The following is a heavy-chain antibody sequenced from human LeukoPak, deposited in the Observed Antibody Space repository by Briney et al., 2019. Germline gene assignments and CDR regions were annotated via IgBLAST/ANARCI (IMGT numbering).Heavy chain of an antibody. J-gene: IGHJ4*02. V-gene: IGHV3-21*01. Sequence: GGSLRLSCAASGFTFSSYSMNWVRHAPGEGLEWVSSISSSSTYTYYADSVKGRFTISRDNDKNSLYLQMNSLRAEDTAVYYCVRDLEYSSSSVSGRSFDYWGQGTLVTVSS. D-gene: IGHD6-6*01. CDR2: ISSSSTYT. CDR1: GFTFSSYS. CDR3: VRDLEYSSSSVSGRSFDY.